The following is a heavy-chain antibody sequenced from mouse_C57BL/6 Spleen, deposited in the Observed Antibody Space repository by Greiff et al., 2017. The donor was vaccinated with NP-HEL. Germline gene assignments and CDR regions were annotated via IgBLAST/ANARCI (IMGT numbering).Heavy chain of an antibody. CDR1: GYTFTSYW. Sequence: VQLQQPGAELVMPGASVKLSCKASGYTFTSYWMHWVKQRPGQGLEWIGEIDPSDSFTNYNQKFTGKSTLTVDKSSSTAYMQLSSLTSADSAVYYLARGYYGRDQYYYAMDYGGQGTAGTGSS. V-gene: IGHV1-69*01. CDR2: IDPSDSFT. CDR3: ARGYYGRDQYYYAMDY. J-gene: IGHJ4*01. D-gene: IGHD1-1*01.